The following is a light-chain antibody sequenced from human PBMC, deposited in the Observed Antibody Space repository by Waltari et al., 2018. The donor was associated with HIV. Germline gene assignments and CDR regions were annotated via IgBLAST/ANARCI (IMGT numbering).Light chain of an antibody. CDR3: CSYAGSSTPYV. CDR1: SSAVGSYNL. J-gene: IGLJ1*01. V-gene: IGLV2-23*01. CDR2: EGS. Sequence: QSALTQPASASGSPGQSTTISCTGTSSAVGSYNLVSWYQQHPGKAPKLMIYEGSKRPSGVSNRFSGSKSGNTASLTISGLQAEDEADYYCCSYAGSSTPYVFGTGTKVTVL.